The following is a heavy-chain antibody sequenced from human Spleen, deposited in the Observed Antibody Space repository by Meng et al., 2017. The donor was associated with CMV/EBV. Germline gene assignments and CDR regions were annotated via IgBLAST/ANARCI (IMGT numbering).Heavy chain of an antibody. CDR1: GYTFTSYG. CDR3: ARECWGGDCSPGY. Sequence: SVKVSCKASGYTFTSYGISWVRQAPGQGLEWMGTVIILLDIKKYLQKLEGRVTISTDKSTSTVHMELSSLTSDDTAVYYCARECWGGDCSPGYWGQGTLVTVS. CDR2: VIILLDIK. V-gene: IGHV1-69*04. D-gene: IGHD2-21*01. J-gene: IGHJ4*02.